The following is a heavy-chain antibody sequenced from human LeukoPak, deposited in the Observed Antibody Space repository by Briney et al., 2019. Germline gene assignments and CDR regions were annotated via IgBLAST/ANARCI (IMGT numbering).Heavy chain of an antibody. CDR2: ICTSGST. CDR1: GGSISSSSYY. V-gene: IGHV4-39*07. J-gene: IGHJ4*02. D-gene: IGHD3-22*01. CDR3: ARDLYYYDSSGYYESPDYFDY. Sequence: PSESLSLTCTVSGGSISSSSYYWGWIRQPPGKGLEWIGHICTSGSTNYNPSLKSRVTISVDTSKNQFSLKLSSVTAAHTAVYYCARDLYYYDSSGYYESPDYFDYWGQGTLVTVSS.